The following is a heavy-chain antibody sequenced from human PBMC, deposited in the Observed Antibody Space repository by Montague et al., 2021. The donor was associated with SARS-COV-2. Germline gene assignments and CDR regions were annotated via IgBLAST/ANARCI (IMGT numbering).Heavy chain of an antibody. D-gene: IGHD3-10*01. CDR3: ARTWAYGSGSYGVDP. CDR2: IYWDGDG. CDR1: GFSLSTDGMG. V-gene: IGHV2-5*02. Sequence: PALVKPTQTLTLTCIFSGFSLSTDGMGVGWIRQPPGRALEWLALIYWDGDGRYSPSLRSRLTITKDTSKNQVVLTMTNMDPVDTATYYCARTWAYGSGSYGVDPWGQGTLVTVSS. J-gene: IGHJ5*02.